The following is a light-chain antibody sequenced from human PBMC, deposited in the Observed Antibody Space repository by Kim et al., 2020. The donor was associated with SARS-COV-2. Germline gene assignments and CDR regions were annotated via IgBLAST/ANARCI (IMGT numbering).Light chain of an antibody. CDR3: QQYHSYPLT. CDR1: IKNW. CDR2: GAS. V-gene: IGKV1-5*03. J-gene: IGKJ4*01. Sequence: IKNWLAWYQLKPGKAPHLLIFGASTLQEGVPSRFSGSGFGTEFSLTINSLQPDDFAIYYCQQYHSYPLTFGGGTKVDIK.